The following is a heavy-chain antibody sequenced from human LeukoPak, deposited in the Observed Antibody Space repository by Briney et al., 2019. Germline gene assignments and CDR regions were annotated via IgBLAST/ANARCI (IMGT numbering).Heavy chain of an antibody. CDR2: ISSSGSTI. J-gene: IGHJ6*02. Sequence: GGSLRLSCAASGFTFSSYEMNWVRQAPGKGLEWVSYISSSGSTIYYADSVKGRFTISRDNAKNSLYLQMNSLRAEDTAVYYCARDRGLYPWGGVWGQGTTVTVSS. CDR3: ARDRGLYPWGGV. V-gene: IGHV3-48*03. CDR1: GFTFSSYE. D-gene: IGHD3-10*01.